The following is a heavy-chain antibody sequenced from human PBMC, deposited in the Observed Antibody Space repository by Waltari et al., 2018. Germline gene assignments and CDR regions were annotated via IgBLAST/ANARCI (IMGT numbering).Heavy chain of an antibody. CDR3: ARRVEMATLNFDY. CDR2: IYTGDSDT. D-gene: IGHD5-12*01. J-gene: IGHJ4*02. CDR1: DYSFTRSW. V-gene: IGHV5-51*01. Sequence: EVQLLQSGAEVTKPGESLKISCKGSDYSFTRSWIGWVRHMPGNGLEWMGIIYTGDSDTRYSPPFQGQVTISADKSISTAYLQWSSLKASDTAMYYCARRVEMATLNFDYWGQGTRVTVSS.